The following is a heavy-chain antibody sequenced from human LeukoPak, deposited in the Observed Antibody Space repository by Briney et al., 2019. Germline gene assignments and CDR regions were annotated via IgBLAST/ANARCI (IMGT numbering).Heavy chain of an antibody. J-gene: IGHJ4*02. CDR2: IYHSGIT. CDR1: GYSISSGYY. Sequence: SETLSLTCTVSGYSISSGYYWGWIRQPPGKGLEWIGSIYHSGITYYNPSLKSRVTISVDTSKNQFSLKLSSVTAADTAVYYCAREDILTGYSFDYWGQGTLVTVSS. V-gene: IGHV4-38-2*02. CDR3: AREDILTGYSFDY. D-gene: IGHD3-9*01.